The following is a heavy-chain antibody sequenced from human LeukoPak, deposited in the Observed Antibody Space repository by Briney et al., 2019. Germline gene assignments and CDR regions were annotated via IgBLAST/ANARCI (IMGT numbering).Heavy chain of an antibody. J-gene: IGHJ4*02. D-gene: IGHD6-13*01. Sequence: PGGSLRLSCEVSGFTSSAYWMSWVRQPPGKGLEFVANIHQDGSEIHYVDSVRGRFTISRDNAKNSLYLQMNSLSAEDKAVYYCARVGSSWDLLDYWGQGTLVTVSS. CDR2: IHQDGSEI. CDR3: ARVGSSWDLLDY. V-gene: IGHV3-7*01. CDR1: GFTSSAYW.